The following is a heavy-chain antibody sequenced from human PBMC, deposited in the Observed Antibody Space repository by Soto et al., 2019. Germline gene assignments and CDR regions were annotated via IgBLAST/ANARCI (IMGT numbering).Heavy chain of an antibody. V-gene: IGHV4-31*03. CDR2: IYYSGFT. CDR3: ARSVFP. J-gene: IGHJ5*02. CDR1: GGSITSGGYY. Sequence: QVQLQESGPGLVKPSQTLSLTCTVSGGSITSGGYYWSWIRQHPGKGLEWIGYIYYSGFTYYNPSPKRRVTIPVDTSKNQSSLKLSSVTAADTAVYDCARSVFPWGQGTLVTVSS.